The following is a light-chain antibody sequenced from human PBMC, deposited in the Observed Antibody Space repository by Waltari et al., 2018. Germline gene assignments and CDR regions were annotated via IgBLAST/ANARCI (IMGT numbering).Light chain of an antibody. J-gene: IGKJ5*01. CDR1: QSISSW. V-gene: IGKV1-5*03. Sequence: DIQMTQSPSTLSASVGDRVTITCRASQSISSWLAWYQQKPGKAPKLLIYKASSLESGVPSRFSGSGSGTEFTLTISSLQPDDVATYYCQQYNSPITFGQGTRLEIK. CDR3: QQYNSPIT. CDR2: KAS.